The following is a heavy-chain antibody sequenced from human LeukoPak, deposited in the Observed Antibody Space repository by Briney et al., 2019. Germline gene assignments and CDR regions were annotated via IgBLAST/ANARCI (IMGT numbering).Heavy chain of an antibody. Sequence: ASVKVSCKASGYTFTGYYMHWVRQAPGQGLEWMGWINPNSGGTNYAQKFQGRVTMTRDTSISTAYMELSRLRSDDTAVYYCATGGSTPYSGSYYFDYWGQGTLVTVSS. J-gene: IGHJ4*02. CDR2: INPNSGGT. D-gene: IGHD1-26*01. V-gene: IGHV1-2*02. CDR3: ATGGSTPYSGSYYFDY. CDR1: GYTFTGYY.